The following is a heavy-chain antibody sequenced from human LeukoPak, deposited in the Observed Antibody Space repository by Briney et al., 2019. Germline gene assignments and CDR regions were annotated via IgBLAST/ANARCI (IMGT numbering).Heavy chain of an antibody. V-gene: IGHV3-23*01. CDR2: ISAAGVT. Sequence: PGGSLRLSCAASGFTLSNYAMSWVRQAPGQGLEWVSVISAAGVTYYADSLKGRFTISRDNSKNTLYLQMDSLRVEDTAVYYCGKANDDYYFDYWGQGTLVTVSS. CDR3: GKANDDYYFDY. CDR1: GFTLSNYA. J-gene: IGHJ4*02. D-gene: IGHD1-1*01.